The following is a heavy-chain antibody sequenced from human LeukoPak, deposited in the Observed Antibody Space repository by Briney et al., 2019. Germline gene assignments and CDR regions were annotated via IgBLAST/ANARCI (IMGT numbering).Heavy chain of an antibody. D-gene: IGHD1-14*01. CDR3: AFSAAGWWFDP. CDR1: GGSISSYY. V-gene: IGHV4-59*01. J-gene: IGHJ5*02. CDR2: IYYSGSP. Sequence: PSETLSLTCTVSGGSISSYYWSWIRQPAGKGLEWIGYIYYSGSPNYNPSLKSRVTISVDTPKNQFSLKLSSVTAADTAVYYCAFSAAGWWFDPWGQGTLVTVSS.